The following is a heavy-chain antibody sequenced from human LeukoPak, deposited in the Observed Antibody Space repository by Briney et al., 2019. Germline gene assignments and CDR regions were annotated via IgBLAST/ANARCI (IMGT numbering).Heavy chain of an antibody. CDR3: ARQPLLNSGWTVEDY. D-gene: IGHD6-19*01. V-gene: IGHV5-51*01. J-gene: IGHJ4*02. CDR2: IYPGDSDT. Sequence: GGSLKISCKGSGYSFTSYWIGWVRQMPGKGLEWMGIIYPGDSDTRYSPSFQGQVTISADKSISTAYLQWSSLKASDTAMYYCARQPLLNSGWTVEDYWGQGTLVTVSS. CDR1: GYSFTSYW.